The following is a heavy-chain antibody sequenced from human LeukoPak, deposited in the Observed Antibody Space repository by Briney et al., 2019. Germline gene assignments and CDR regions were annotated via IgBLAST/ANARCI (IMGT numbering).Heavy chain of an antibody. CDR3: ARDLGSSASY. Sequence: GGSLRLSCAASGFTFSTYGMNWVRQAPGKGLEWVSYISSAGGTIFYADSVKGRFIISRDNAKNSLFLQMNSLRAEDTALYYCARDLGSSASYWGQGTLVSVSS. D-gene: IGHD6-6*01. V-gene: IGHV3-48*01. CDR2: ISSAGGTI. CDR1: GFTFSTYG. J-gene: IGHJ4*02.